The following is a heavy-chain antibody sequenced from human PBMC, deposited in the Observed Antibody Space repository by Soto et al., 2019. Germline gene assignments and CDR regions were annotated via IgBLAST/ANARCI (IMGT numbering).Heavy chain of an antibody. CDR2: MNPDSGTT. J-gene: IGHJ4*02. V-gene: IGHV1-8*01. CDR1: GYTFTTYD. Sequence: QVQLVQSGAEVRKPGASVKVSCKASGYTFTTYDINWLRQARGQGLQWMGWMNPDSGTTGYAQTFQGRVTWTRDTSMNTAYMELSRLTYEDKAVYYCTRNRRETGDFDFWGQGTLVTVSS. D-gene: IGHD7-27*01. CDR3: TRNRRETGDFDF.